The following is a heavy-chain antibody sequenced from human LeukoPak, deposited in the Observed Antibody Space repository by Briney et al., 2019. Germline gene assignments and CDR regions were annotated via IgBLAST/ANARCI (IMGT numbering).Heavy chain of an antibody. Sequence: PGGSLRLSCAASGFTFSGYSMNWVRQAPGKGLEWVSYISSGGSTIYYADSVKGRFTISRDNAKNSLYLQMSSLRDEDTAVYYCARDGGDGSGYYYYDYWGQGTLVTVSS. V-gene: IGHV3-48*02. CDR3: ARDGGDGSGYYYYDY. J-gene: IGHJ4*02. D-gene: IGHD3-22*01. CDR1: GFTFSGYS. CDR2: ISSGGSTI.